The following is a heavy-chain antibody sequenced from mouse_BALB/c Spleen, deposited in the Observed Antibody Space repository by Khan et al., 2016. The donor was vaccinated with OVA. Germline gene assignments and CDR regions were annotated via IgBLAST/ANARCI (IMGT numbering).Heavy chain of an antibody. V-gene: IGHV1S56*01. Sequence: QVQLQQSGAELVKPGASVKLSCKASGYTFTSYDIHWVRQRPEQGLEWIGWMFHGDGSTKYNENFKGKDTLTPDNSSSTASMQLSRLTSEDSGAYFCARGGYGGVAYWGQGTLVTVSA. CDR1: GYTFTSYD. J-gene: IGHJ3*01. CDR3: ARGGYGGVAY. CDR2: MFHGDGST. D-gene: IGHD2-14*01.